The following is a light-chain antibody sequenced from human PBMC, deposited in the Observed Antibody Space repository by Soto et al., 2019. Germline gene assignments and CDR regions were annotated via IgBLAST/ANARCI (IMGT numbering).Light chain of an antibody. J-gene: IGKJ1*01. CDR3: QQYNTYPWT. V-gene: IGKV1-5*01. CDR2: AAS. Sequence: DIQMTQSPSTLSTSVGDRVTITCRASQSISFSLAWYQQKPGKAPKFLIYAASSLESGVPSRFSGSGSGTEFTLTISSLQPDDFATYYCQQYNTYPWTFGQGTKVEIK. CDR1: QSISFS.